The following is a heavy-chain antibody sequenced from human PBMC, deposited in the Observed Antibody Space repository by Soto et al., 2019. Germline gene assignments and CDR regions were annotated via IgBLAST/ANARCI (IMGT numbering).Heavy chain of an antibody. CDR3: ARGGDEYYFDF. D-gene: IGHD3-10*01. Sequence: SETLSLTCAVSGGSISSGGYSWSWIRQRPGKGLEWMGYISYSGSTYFNPSLKSRITISGDASKNHFFLRLSSMTAADTAVYYCARGGDEYYFDFWGQGTLVTVSS. V-gene: IGHV4-31*11. CDR1: GGSISSGGYS. CDR2: ISYSGST. J-gene: IGHJ4*02.